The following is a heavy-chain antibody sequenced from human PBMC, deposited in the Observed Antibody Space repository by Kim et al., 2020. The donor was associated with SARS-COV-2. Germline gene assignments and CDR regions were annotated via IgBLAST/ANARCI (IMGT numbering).Heavy chain of an antibody. CDR3: ARDVCSSTSCYEADWY. Sequence: GGSLRLSCAASGFTFSRHNMNWVRLAPGKGLEWISYISSSGGSTFYADSVKGRFTISRDNAKNSLYLQMNSLRDADTAVYYCARDVCSSTSCYEADWY. V-gene: IGHV3-48*02. CDR1: GFTFSRHN. D-gene: IGHD2-2*01. J-gene: IGHJ2*01. CDR2: ISSSGGST.